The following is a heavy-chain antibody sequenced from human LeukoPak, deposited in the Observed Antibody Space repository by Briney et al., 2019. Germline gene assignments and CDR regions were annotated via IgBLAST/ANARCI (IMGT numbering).Heavy chain of an antibody. Sequence: GGSLRLSCAASGFTFSNSGMYWVRQAPGKGLEWVAFIRYDGVNKYYADSVKGRFTVSRDNSKNTLYLQMNSLRAEDTAVYFCASRGYKYGQYYMDVWGKGTTVTISS. CDR3: ASRGYKYGQYYMDV. CDR1: GFTFSNSG. J-gene: IGHJ6*03. V-gene: IGHV3-30*02. D-gene: IGHD5-12*01. CDR2: IRYDGVNK.